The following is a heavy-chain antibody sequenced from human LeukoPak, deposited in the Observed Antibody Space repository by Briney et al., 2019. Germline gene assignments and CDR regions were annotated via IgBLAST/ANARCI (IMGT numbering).Heavy chain of an antibody. Sequence: GESLKISCQASGYSFITYWIGWVRQMPGKGLEWMGIIYPGDSDTRYSPSFQCQVTFSVDKSISTAYLQWSSLEASDTAIYYCARQVNGGNFDYWGQGTLVTISS. CDR1: GYSFITYW. V-gene: IGHV5-51*01. CDR2: IYPGDSDT. CDR3: ARQVNGGNFDY. D-gene: IGHD2-8*01. J-gene: IGHJ4*02.